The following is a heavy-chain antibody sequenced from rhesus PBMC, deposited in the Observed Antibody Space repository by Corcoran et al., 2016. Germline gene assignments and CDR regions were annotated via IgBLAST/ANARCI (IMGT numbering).Heavy chain of an antibody. V-gene: IGHV4-169*01. J-gene: IGHJ4*01. CDR2: TYGSGSST. CDR1: GGSISSSY. CDR3: AASYYSGSQDY. D-gene: IGHD3-16*01. Sequence: QLQLQESGPGLVKPSETLSVTCAVSGGSISSSYWSWIRQAPGKGLEWIGYTYGSGSSTNYNPSLKSRVTLSVDASKNQLSLELSSVTAADTAVYYCAASYYSGSQDYWGQGVLVTVSS.